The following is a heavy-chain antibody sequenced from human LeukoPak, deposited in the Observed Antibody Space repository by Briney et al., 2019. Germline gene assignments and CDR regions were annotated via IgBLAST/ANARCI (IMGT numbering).Heavy chain of an antibody. CDR1: GFTFSSYG. D-gene: IGHD3-22*01. CDR3: AVDYYDSSGYYSSNWFDP. CDR2: IWYDGSNK. Sequence: GRSLRLSCAASGFTFSSYGMHWVRQAPGKGLEWVAVIWYDGSNKYYADSVKGRFTISRDNSKNTLYLQMNSLRAEDTAVYYCAVDYYDSSGYYSSNWFDPWGQGTLVTVSS. J-gene: IGHJ5*02. V-gene: IGHV3-33*01.